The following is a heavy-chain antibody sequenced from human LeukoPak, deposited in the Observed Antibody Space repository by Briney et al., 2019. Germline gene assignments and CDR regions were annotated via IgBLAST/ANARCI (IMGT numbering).Heavy chain of an antibody. V-gene: IGHV4-34*09. CDR1: GGSFSGYY. CDR3: ARVITIFGVESFDY. D-gene: IGHD3-3*01. J-gene: IGHJ4*02. Sequence: SETLSLTCAVYGGSFSGYYWSWIRQPPGKGLEWIGYIYYSGSTYYNPSLKSRVTISVDTSKNQFSLKLSSVTAADTAVYYCARVITIFGVESFDYWGQGTLVTVSS. CDR2: IYYSGST.